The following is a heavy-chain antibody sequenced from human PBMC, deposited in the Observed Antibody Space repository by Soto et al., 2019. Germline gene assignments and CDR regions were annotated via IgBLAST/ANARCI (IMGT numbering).Heavy chain of an antibody. CDR3: AREKGRCSGGSCYSGAFDI. CDR1: GGTFSSYT. V-gene: IGHV1-69*08. Sequence: QVQLVQSGAEVKKPGSSVKVSCKASGGTFSSYTISWVRQAPGQGLEWMGRIIPILGIANYAQKFQGRVTITADKSTSTAYMERSSLRSEDTAVYYCAREKGRCSGGSCYSGAFDIWGQGTMVTVSS. J-gene: IGHJ3*02. CDR2: IIPILGIA. D-gene: IGHD2-15*01.